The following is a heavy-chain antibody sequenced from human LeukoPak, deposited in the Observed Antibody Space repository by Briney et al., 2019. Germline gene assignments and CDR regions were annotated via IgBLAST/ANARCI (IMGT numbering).Heavy chain of an antibody. D-gene: IGHD7-27*01. Sequence: ASVTVSFTSSVSTFTYYYMHWVRQAPAQGREWMGLINPNSGGTSYAHDVHGRVTMTKATDISTSYMELRRLRSDDTAVYYCARDGGGETNWGSIDYWGQGTVVTVSS. J-gene: IGHJ4*02. V-gene: IGHV1-2*07. CDR2: INPNSGGT. CDR3: ARDGGGETNWGSIDY. CDR1: VSTFTYYY.